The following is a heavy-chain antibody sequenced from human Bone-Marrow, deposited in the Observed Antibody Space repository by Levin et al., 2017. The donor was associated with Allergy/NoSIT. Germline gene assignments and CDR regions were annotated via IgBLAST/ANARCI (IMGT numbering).Heavy chain of an antibody. V-gene: IGHV3-9*01. Sequence: GGSLRLSCAASGFTFDDFAMHWVRLPPGKGLEWVSGISWDGGTITYADSVKGRFTISRDNAKNSLSLQMHGLRAEDTALYYCVKDILRYGDLGGLDVWGQGTTVTVS. CDR1: GFTFDDFA. J-gene: IGHJ6*02. CDR2: ISWDGGTI. CDR3: VKDILRYGDLGGLDV. D-gene: IGHD4-17*01.